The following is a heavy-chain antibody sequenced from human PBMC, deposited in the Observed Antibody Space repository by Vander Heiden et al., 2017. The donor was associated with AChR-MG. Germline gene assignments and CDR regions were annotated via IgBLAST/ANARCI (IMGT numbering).Heavy chain of an antibody. Sequence: DVPPVESGGGLVQPGGSLAPSGAASGVTSSGSGMHWVRQASGKGLEWVGRIRSKANSYATAYAASVKGRFTISRDDSKNTAYLQMNSLKTEDTAVYYCTSVVVTASDAFDIWGQGTMVTVSS. CDR3: TSVVVTASDAFDI. CDR2: IRSKANSYAT. J-gene: IGHJ3*02. D-gene: IGHD2-21*02. V-gene: IGHV3-73*02. CDR1: GVTSSGSG.